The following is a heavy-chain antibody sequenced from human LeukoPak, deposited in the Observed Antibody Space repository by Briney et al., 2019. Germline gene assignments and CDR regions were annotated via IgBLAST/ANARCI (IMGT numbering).Heavy chain of an antibody. D-gene: IGHD3-16*01. J-gene: IGHJ4*02. CDR3: ARDYDYFDY. CDR2: IYYGGST. CDR1: GDSVRSYY. V-gene: IGHV4-59*02. Sequence: ASETLSLTCSVSGDSVRSYYWSWIRQSPGKGLEWIGNIYYGGSTNYNPSLKSRLTISVDTSKNQFSLMLSSVTAADTAVYYCARDYDYFDYWGQGTLVTVSS.